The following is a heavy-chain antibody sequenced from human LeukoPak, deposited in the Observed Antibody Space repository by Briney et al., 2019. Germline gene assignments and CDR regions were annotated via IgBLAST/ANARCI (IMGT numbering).Heavy chain of an antibody. D-gene: IGHD3-3*01. V-gene: IGHV4-34*01. Sequence: PSETLSLTCAVYGGSFSVYYWSWIRQPPGKGLEWIGEINHSGSTNYNPSLKSRVTISVDTSKNQFPLKLSSVTAADTAVYYCARLLVFWSGPDYWGQGTLVTVSS. CDR2: INHSGST. CDR1: GGSFSVYY. J-gene: IGHJ4*02. CDR3: ARLLVFWSGPDY.